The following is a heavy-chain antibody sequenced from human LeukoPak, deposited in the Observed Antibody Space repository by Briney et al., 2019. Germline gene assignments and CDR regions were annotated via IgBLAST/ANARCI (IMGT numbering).Heavy chain of an antibody. D-gene: IGHD4-23*01. V-gene: IGHV3-23*01. CDR2: ISGSGGST. CDR1: GFTFSSYA. Sequence: GGSLRLSCAASGFTFSSYAMSWVRQAPGKVLEWVSAISGSGGSTYYADSVKGRFTISRDNSKNTLYLQMNSLRAEDTAVYYCAKDRGVVTRYFDYWGQGTLVTVSS. J-gene: IGHJ4*02. CDR3: AKDRGVVTRYFDY.